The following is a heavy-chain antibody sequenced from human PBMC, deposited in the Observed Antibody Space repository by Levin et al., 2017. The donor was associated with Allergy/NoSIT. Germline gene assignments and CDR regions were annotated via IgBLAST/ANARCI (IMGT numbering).Heavy chain of an antibody. CDR3: ARDIWLLSSNYYGMDV. V-gene: IGHV3-21*01. CDR1: GFTFSSYS. Sequence: GGSLRLSCAASGFTFSSYSMNWVRQAPGKGLEWVSSISSSSSYIYYADSVKGRFTISRDNAKNSLYLQMNSLRAEDTAVYYCARDIWLLSSNYYGMDVWGQGTTVTVSS. D-gene: IGHD2-15*01. CDR2: ISSSSSYI. J-gene: IGHJ6*02.